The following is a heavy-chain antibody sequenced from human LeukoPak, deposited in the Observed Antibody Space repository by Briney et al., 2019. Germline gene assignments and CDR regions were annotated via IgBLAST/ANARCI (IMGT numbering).Heavy chain of an antibody. J-gene: IGHJ4*02. Sequence: PGGSLRLSCAASGFTFSSHSMTWVRQAPGKGLEWVSSISSSSNYIYYADSVKGRFTISRDNSKNTLYLLMGSLRAEDTALYYCVGDQVDDTGYLRWGQGTRVTVSS. CDR2: ISSSSNYI. V-gene: IGHV3-21*01. CDR1: GFTFSSHS. CDR3: VGDQVDDTGYLR. D-gene: IGHD3-9*01.